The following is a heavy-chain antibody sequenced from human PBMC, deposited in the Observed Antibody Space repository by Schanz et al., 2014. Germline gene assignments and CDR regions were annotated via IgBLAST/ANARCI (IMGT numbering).Heavy chain of an antibody. D-gene: IGHD1-26*01. CDR2: ISGSGNTI. J-gene: IGHJ4*02. CDR1: GFTFSSHS. CDR3: ARRYSGRYCFDY. V-gene: IGHV3-48*02. Sequence: EVQLVESGGGLVQPGGSLRLSCVASGFTFSSHSMNWVHQAPGQGLEWLSYISGSGNTIYYADSVKGRFTISRDNAKNSLSLQMDRLRDEDTAVYYCARRYSGRYCFDYWGQGTLVAVSS.